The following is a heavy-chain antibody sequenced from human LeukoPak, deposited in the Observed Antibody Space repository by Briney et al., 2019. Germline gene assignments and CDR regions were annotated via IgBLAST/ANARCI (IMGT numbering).Heavy chain of an antibody. V-gene: IGHV3-64D*09. D-gene: IGHD3-22*01. CDR1: GFTFSSYA. J-gene: IGHJ1*01. CDR3: VKADYYDTSNYYYRYFQY. CDR2: ISSNGGST. Sequence: GGSLRLSCAVSGFTFSSYAMHWVRQAPGKGLEYVSAISSNGGSTYYADSVKGRFTISRDNSKNTLYLQMSSLRAEDTAVYYCVKADYYDTSNYYYRYFQYWGQGTLVTVSS.